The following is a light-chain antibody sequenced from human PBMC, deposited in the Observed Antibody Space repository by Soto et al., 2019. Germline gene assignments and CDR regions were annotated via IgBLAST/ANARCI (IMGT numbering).Light chain of an antibody. CDR1: SSDVGGYNY. V-gene: IGLV2-14*01. CDR2: EVS. Sequence: QSVLTQPASVSGSPGQSITISCTGTSSDVGGYNYVSWYQQHPGKAPKLMIYEVSNRPSGVSNRFSGSKSGNTASLTISGLQAEDEADDYCSSYEGSNKFDVFGTGNKGTVL. CDR3: SSYEGSNKFDV. J-gene: IGLJ1*01.